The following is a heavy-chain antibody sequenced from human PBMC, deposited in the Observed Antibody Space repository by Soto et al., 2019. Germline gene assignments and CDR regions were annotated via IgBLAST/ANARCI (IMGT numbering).Heavy chain of an antibody. CDR3: VVQSGGWLLPFDW. CDR1: GFSLSNSGVG. CDR2: IYWGDDK. V-gene: IGHV2-5*02. J-gene: IGHJ4*02. Sequence: QITLKESGPTLVKPTQPLTLTCAFSGFSLSNSGVGVGWIRQPPGKALEWLALIYWGDDKRYSPSLKSRLSITREPSKNQVVLTMTNMDPMDTATYFCVVQSGGWLLPFDWWGQGTLVTVSS. D-gene: IGHD2-15*01.